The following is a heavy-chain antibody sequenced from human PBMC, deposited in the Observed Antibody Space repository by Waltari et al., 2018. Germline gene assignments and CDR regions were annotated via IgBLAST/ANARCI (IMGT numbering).Heavy chain of an antibody. CDR2: INPNSGNT. Sequence: QVQLVQSGAEVKKPGASVKVSCKASGYTFTGYYMHWVRQAPGQGLEWMGWINPNSGNTGYAQKFQGRVTITRNTSISTAYMELSSLRSEDTAVYYCARGPDYYYMDVWGKGTTVTVSS. V-gene: IGHV1-8*03. CDR3: ARGPDYYYMDV. J-gene: IGHJ6*03. CDR1: GYTFTGYY.